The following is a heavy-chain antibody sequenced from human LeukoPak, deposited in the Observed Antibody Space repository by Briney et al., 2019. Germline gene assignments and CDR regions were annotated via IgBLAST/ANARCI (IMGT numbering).Heavy chain of an antibody. D-gene: IGHD4-17*01. V-gene: IGHV3-48*04. J-gene: IGHJ4*02. CDR3: ARGSYGDYDY. CDR2: VSSRSSAI. CDR1: GFTFSTYN. Sequence: PGGSLRLSCEASGFTFSTYNMVWVRQAPGMGLEWVAAVSSRSSAIYYSDSVKGRFTISRDNAKSSVSLQMNSLRAEDTAVYYCARGSYGDYDYWGQGTLVTVSS.